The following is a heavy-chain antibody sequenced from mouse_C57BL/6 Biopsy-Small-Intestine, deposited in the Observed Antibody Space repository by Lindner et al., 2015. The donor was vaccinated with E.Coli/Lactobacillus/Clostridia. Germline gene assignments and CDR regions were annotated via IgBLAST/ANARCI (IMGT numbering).Heavy chain of an antibody. CDR2: IDPENGDT. J-gene: IGHJ3*01. CDR1: GFNIKDDY. Sequence: VQLQESGAELVRPGASVKLSCTASGFNIKDDYMHWVKQRPEQGLEWIGWIDPENGDTEYASKFQGKATVTADTSSNTAYLQLSSLTSEDTAVHYCTTGELRFAYWGQGTLVTVSA. CDR3: TTGELRFAY. D-gene: IGHD2-12*01. V-gene: IGHV14-4*01.